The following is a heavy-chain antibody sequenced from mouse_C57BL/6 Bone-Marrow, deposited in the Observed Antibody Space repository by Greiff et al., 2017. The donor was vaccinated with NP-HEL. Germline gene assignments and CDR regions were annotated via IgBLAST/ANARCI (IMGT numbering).Heavy chain of an antibody. CDR1: GYTFTSYW. D-gene: IGHD2-2*01. V-gene: IGHV1-69*01. Sequence: QVQLQQPGAELVMPGASVKLSCKASGYTFTSYWMHWVKQRPGQGLEWIGEIDPSDSYTNYNQKFTGKSTLTVDKSSSTAYMQRSSLTSEDYAVYYCAREVTTGLTYLDDGGQGTTLTGSS. J-gene: IGHJ2*01. CDR3: AREVTTGLTYLDD. CDR2: IDPSDSYT.